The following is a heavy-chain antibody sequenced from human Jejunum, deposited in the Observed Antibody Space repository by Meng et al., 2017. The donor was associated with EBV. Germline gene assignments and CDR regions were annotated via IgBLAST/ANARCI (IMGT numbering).Heavy chain of an antibody. V-gene: IGHV3-74*01. J-gene: IGHJ4*02. CDR3: SRDLRGPFDY. Sequence: GQLVESGGGLVEPGGSLRLSCVGSGYTFNNYWMHWVRQTPGKGLVWVSRINEDGTHTDYADSVKGRFTISRDNAKNTLTLQMNSLRVEDTAVYYCSRDLRGPFDYWGQGTLVTVSS. CDR2: INEDGTHT. CDR1: GYTFNNYW. D-gene: IGHD3-16*01.